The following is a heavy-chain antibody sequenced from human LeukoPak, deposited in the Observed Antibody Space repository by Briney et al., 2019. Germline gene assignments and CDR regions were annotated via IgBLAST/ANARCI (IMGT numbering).Heavy chain of an antibody. Sequence: PSETLSLTCSVSGGSIGSGGYFWSWIRQPPGKGLEWIGEINHSGSTNYNPSLKSRVTISVDTSENRFSLKLSSVTAADTAVYYCVSGTTVTSGTDYWGQGTLVTVSS. J-gene: IGHJ4*02. CDR1: GGSIGSGGYF. D-gene: IGHD4-11*01. V-gene: IGHV4-34*01. CDR2: INHSGST. CDR3: VSGTTVTSGTDY.